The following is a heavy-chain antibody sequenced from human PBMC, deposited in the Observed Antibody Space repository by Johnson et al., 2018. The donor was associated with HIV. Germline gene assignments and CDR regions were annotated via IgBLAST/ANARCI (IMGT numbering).Heavy chain of an antibody. J-gene: IGHJ3*02. CDR2: ISYDGSDK. CDR1: GFTFSSYA. D-gene: IGHD1-26*01. Sequence: QVQLVESGGGVVQPGRSLRLSCAASGFTFSSYAMHWVRQAPGKGLEWVAVISYDGSDKYYADSVKGRFTISRDSSKNTLYLQMNSLRAEDMAVYYCAKDLGIVGAVHRTFDIWGQGTMVTVSS. CDR3: AKDLGIVGAVHRTFDI. V-gene: IGHV3-30*04.